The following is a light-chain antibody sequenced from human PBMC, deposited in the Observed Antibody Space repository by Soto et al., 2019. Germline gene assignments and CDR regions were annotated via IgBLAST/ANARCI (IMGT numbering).Light chain of an antibody. CDR3: QQYYNWPPLYT. CDR2: STS. V-gene: IGKV1-39*01. J-gene: IGKJ2*01. Sequence: DIQMTQSPSSLSASVGDGVTITCRASQTIARYLSWYQQKPGKPPRLLIYSTSSLQIGVPSRFRGSGSGSGTDFTLTISSLQPEDFAIYYCQQYYNWPPLYTFGQGTKLEIK. CDR1: QTIARY.